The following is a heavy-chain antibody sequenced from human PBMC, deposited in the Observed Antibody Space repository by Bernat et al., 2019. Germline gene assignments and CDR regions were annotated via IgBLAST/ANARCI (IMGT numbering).Heavy chain of an antibody. CDR3: VRGAQLDIFDY. CDR1: GFTFSTYD. J-gene: IGHJ4*02. Sequence: EVQLVESGGGLVQPGGSLRLSCAASGFTFSTYDMNWVRQAPGKGLEWVSFISDSGSPIYYATSLKRRFTNSRDNATNSLYLQMNSVRAEDTAVYHCVRGAQLDIFDYWGQGTLVTVSS. D-gene: IGHD2-2*03. V-gene: IGHV3-48*03. CDR2: ISDSGSPI.